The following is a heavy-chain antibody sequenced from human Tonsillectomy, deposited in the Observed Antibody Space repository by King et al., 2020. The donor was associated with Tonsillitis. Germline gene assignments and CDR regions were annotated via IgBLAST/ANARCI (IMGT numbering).Heavy chain of an antibody. J-gene: IGHJ3*02. CDR1: GFTFSDYY. CDR3: ARVLTANAFDI. CDR2: MSYASTYT. Sequence: VQLVESGGGLVKPGGSLRLSCAASGFTFSDYYMTWIRQAPGKGLEWVSYMSYASTYTDYAGSVKGRVTISRDNAKDSLYLQMNSLRAEDTAVYYCARVLTANAFDIWGQGTMVTVSS. V-gene: IGHV3-11*06.